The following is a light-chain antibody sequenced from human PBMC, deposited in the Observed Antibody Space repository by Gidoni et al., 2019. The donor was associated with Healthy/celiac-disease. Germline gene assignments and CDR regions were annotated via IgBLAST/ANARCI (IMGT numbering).Light chain of an antibody. V-gene: IGKV1-39*01. J-gene: IGKJ2*01. CDR2: AAS. CDR3: QQSYSTPPYT. CDR1: QSISSY. Sequence: DIQMTQAPSSLSASVGDRVTITCRASQSISSYLNWYQQKPGKAPKLLIYAASSLQSGVPSRFSGSGAGTDFTLTISSLQPEDVATYYWQQSYSTPPYTFGQGTRLEIK.